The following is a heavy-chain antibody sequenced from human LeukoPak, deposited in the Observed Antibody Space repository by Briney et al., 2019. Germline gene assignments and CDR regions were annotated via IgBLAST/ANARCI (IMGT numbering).Heavy chain of an antibody. D-gene: IGHD4-23*01. CDR1: GYTFTSYD. CDR3: ARAVTTVGGMDV. V-gene: IGHV1-8*01. J-gene: IGHJ6*02. CDR2: MNPNSGNT. Sequence: ASVKVSSKASGYTFTSYDINWVRQATGQGLEWMGWMNPNSGNTGYAQKFQGRVTMTRNTSISTAYMELSSLRSEDTAVYYCARAVTTVGGMDVWGQGTTVTVSS.